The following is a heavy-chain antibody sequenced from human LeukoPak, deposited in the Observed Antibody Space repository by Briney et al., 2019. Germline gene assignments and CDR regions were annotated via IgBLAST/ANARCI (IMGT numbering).Heavy chain of an antibody. CDR3: ARDPGYCSSSRCYTELGPATYYYGMDV. D-gene: IGHD2-2*02. Sequence: ASVKVSRKASGYPFTRYYMHGVRQPRARGLEGMGWINPNRCGTNHAQKFQGRITMTRAAAISTAYMELSRLRSDDTDVYYCARDPGYCSSSRCYTELGPATYYYGMDVWGQGTTVTVSS. J-gene: IGHJ6*02. CDR1: GYPFTRYY. V-gene: IGHV1-2*02. CDR2: INPNRCGT.